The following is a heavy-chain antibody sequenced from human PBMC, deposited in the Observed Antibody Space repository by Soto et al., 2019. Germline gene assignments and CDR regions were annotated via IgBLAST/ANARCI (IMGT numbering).Heavy chain of an antibody. CDR2: ISYDGSNK. Sequence: QVQLVESGGGVVQPGRSLRLSCAASGFTFSSYGMHWVRQAPGKGLEWVAVISYDGSNKYYADSVKVRFTISRDNSKNTLYLQMNSLRAEDTAVYYCAKDQMLDYWGQGTLVTVS. CDR3: AKDQMLDY. V-gene: IGHV3-30*18. CDR1: GFTFSSYG. J-gene: IGHJ4*02.